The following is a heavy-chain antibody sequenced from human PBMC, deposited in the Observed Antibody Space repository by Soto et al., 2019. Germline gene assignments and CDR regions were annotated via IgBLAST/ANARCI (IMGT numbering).Heavy chain of an antibody. CDR2: INHSGST. J-gene: IGHJ5*02. V-gene: IGHV4-34*01. CDR3: ASHLA. Sequence: SQTLSLTCAVYGGSFSDYYWSWIRQPPGKGLEWIGEINHSGSTNYNPSLKSRVTISVDTSKNQFSLKLSSVTAADTAVYYCASHLAWGQGTLVTVSS. CDR1: GGSFSDYY.